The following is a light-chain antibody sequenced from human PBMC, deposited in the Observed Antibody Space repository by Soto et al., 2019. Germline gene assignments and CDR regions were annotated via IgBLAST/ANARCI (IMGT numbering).Light chain of an antibody. J-gene: IGKJ3*01. CDR3: QKYSSVPV. V-gene: IGKV1-27*01. CDR2: AAS. CDR1: QGIRNF. Sequence: DIQMTQSPTSLSASVGDRVTITYRASQGIRNFVAWYQQKPGKAPKLLIYAASTLQSGVPSRCSGSGSGTDFTLTINSLQPEDVATYSCQKYSSVPVFGPGTKVEIK.